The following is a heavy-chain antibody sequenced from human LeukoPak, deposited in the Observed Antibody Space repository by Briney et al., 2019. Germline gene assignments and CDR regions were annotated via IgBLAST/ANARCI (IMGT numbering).Heavy chain of an antibody. Sequence: GGSLRLSCAASGFTFSGSAIHWVRQVPGKGLEWVSVIYAGGNTYYADSVKERFTISRDNSRNTLYLQMNSLRGDDTAVYYCAREVYSSTWFDLWGQGTLVTVSS. CDR3: AREVYSSTWFDL. CDR2: IYAGGNT. D-gene: IGHD6-13*01. V-gene: IGHV3-66*01. J-gene: IGHJ4*02. CDR1: GFTFSGSA.